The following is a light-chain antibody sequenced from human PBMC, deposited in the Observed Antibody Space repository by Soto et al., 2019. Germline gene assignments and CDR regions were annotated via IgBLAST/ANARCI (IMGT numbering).Light chain of an antibody. J-gene: IGKJ5*01. Sequence: EIVMTQSPGTVSVSPGERATLSCRAGQGVTTNFAWYQQKSGQSPRLLIYDVSIRATGVPARFSGTGSETDFTLTISGLQSEDSAVYFCQQYNNWPFSFGQGTRLEIK. CDR1: QGVTTN. CDR2: DVS. V-gene: IGKV3-15*01. CDR3: QQYNNWPFS.